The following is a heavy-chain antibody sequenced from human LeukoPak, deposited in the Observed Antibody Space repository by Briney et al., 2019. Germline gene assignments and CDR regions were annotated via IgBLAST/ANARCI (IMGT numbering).Heavy chain of an antibody. CDR2: MNPNSGNT. J-gene: IGHJ4*02. D-gene: IGHD6-13*01. CDR1: GYTFTSYD. V-gene: IGHV1-8*01. Sequence: ASVEVSCKASGYTFTSYDINWVRQATGHGLEWMGWMNPNSGNTGYAQKFQGRVTMTRNTSISTAYMELSSLRSEDTAVYYCARAEWGSSWYRVGDYWGQGTLVTVSS. CDR3: ARAEWGSSWYRVGDY.